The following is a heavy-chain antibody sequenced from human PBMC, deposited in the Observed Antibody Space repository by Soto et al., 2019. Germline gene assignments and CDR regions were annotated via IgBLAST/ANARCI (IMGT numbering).Heavy chain of an antibody. CDR1: GGSISSGGYY. V-gene: IGHV4-31*03. J-gene: IGHJ5*02. CDR2: IYYSGST. CDR3: ARGLGITGTTPSVIGWFDH. Sequence: PSETLSLTCTVSGGSISSGGYYWSWIRQHPGKGLEWIGYIYYSGSTYYNPSLKSRVTISVDTSKNQFSLKLSSVTAADTAVYYCARGLGITGTTPSVIGWFDHWGQRTLVTVSS. D-gene: IGHD1-7*01.